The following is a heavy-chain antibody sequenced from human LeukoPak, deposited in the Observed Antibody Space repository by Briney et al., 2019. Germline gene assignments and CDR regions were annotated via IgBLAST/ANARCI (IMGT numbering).Heavy chain of an antibody. V-gene: IGHV4-39*01. D-gene: IGHD3-22*01. J-gene: IGHJ3*02. CDR2: IHYSGST. CDR3: ARQTYYYDSSGYPSPGAFDI. CDR1: GGSISSSSYY. Sequence: SETLSLTCTVSGGSISSSSYYWGWIRQPPGKGLEWIGSIHYSGSTYYNPSLKSRVTISVDTSKNQFSLKLSSVTAADTAVYYCARQTYYYDSSGYPSPGAFDIWGQGTMVTVSS.